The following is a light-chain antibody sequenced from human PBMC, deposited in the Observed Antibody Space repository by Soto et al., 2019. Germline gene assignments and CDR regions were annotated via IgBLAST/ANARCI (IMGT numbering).Light chain of an antibody. V-gene: IGKV3-11*01. CDR3: QQRSIPIP. Sequence: EIVLTQSPATLSLSPGERATLSCRASQSVSSYLAWYQQKPGQAPRLLIYDASNRATGIPARFSGSGSGTDFTLTISSLEPVDFAVYYCQQRSIPIPLCQGPRLEIK. J-gene: IGKJ5*01. CDR2: DAS. CDR1: QSVSSY.